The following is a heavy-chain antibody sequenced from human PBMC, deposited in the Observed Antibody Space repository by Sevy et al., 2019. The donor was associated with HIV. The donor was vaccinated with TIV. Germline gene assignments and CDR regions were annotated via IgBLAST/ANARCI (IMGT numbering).Heavy chain of an antibody. Sequence: SETLSLTCTVSGGSISSSSYYWGWIRQPPGKGLEWIGSIYYSGSTYYNPSLKSRVTISVDTSKNQFSLKLSSVPAADTAVYYCARREGYYYDSSGYYYFDYWGQGTLVTVSS. CDR1: GGSISSSSYY. J-gene: IGHJ4*02. D-gene: IGHD3-22*01. CDR2: IYYSGST. CDR3: ARREGYYYDSSGYYYFDY. V-gene: IGHV4-39*01.